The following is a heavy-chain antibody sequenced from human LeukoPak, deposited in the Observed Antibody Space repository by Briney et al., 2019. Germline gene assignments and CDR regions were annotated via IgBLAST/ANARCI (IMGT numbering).Heavy chain of an antibody. Sequence: ASVKVSCKASGYTFTSYGISWLRQAPGQGLEWMGWISAYNGNTNYAQKLQVRVTMTTDTSTSTAYMELRSLRSDDTAVYYCARASNIQYRNAFDIWGQGTMVTVSS. CDR3: ARASNIQYRNAFDI. CDR2: ISAYNGNT. D-gene: IGHD4-11*01. CDR1: GYTFTSYG. J-gene: IGHJ3*02. V-gene: IGHV1-18*01.